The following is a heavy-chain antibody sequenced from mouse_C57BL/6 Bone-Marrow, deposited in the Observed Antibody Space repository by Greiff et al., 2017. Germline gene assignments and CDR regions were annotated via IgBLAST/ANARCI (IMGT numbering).Heavy chain of an antibody. J-gene: IGHJ4*01. CDR3: ARHVDSSGSYYYAMDY. D-gene: IGHD3-2*02. CDR1: GYTFTGYW. Sequence: VKLVESGAELMKPGASVKLSCKATGYTFTGYWLEWVKQRPGHGLEWIGEILPGSGSTNYNEKFKGKATFTADTSSNTAYMQLSSLTTEDSAIYYCARHVDSSGSYYYAMDYWGQGTSVTVSS. CDR2: ILPGSGST. V-gene: IGHV1-9*01.